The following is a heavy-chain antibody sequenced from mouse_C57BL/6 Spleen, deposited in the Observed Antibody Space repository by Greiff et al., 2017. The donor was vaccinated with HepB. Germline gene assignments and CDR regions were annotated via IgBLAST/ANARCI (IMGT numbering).Heavy chain of an antibody. J-gene: IGHJ2*01. V-gene: IGHV1-53*01. D-gene: IGHD2-2*01. Sequence: QVQLQQPGTELVKPGASVKLSCKASGYTFTSYWMHRVKQRPGQGLARIGNINPSNGGTNYNEKFKGKATLTVDKYSSTADMQLSSLTSEDSAVYYCARRTMFTTYDYWGRGTTLTGSS. CDR2: INPSNGGT. CDR3: ARRTMFTTYDY. CDR1: GYTFTSYW.